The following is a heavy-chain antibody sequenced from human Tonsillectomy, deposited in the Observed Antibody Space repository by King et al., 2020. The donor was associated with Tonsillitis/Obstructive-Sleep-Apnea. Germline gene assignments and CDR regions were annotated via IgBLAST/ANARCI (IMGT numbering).Heavy chain of an antibody. CDR1: GFTFNSHN. Sequence: VQLVESGGGLVQPGGSLRLSCAASGFTFNSHNMNWVRRAPGKGLEWVSYISSSSSAMYYADSVKGRFTISRDNAKNSLYLQMNSLRDEDTAVYYCARGRRLPDYWGQGTLVTVSS. J-gene: IGHJ4*01. D-gene: IGHD6-25*01. CDR3: ARGRRLPDY. CDR2: ISSSSSAM. V-gene: IGHV3-48*02.